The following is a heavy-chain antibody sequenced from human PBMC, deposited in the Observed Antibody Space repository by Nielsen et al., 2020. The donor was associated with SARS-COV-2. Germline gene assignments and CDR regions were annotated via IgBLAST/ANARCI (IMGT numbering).Heavy chain of an antibody. CDR2: ISGSGGST. CDR3: AKPPTLSPAAIRGSGFDP. D-gene: IGHD2-2*02. J-gene: IGHJ5*02. CDR1: GFTFSSYA. Sequence: GESLKISCAASGFTFSSYAMSWVRQAPGKGLEWISAISGSGGSTYYADSVKGRFTISRDNSKNTLYLQMNSLRAEDTAVYYCAKPPTLSPAAIRGSGFDPWGQGTLVTVSS. V-gene: IGHV3-23*01.